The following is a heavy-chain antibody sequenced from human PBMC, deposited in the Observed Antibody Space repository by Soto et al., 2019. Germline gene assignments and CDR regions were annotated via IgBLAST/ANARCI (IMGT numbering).Heavy chain of an antibody. CDR2: IYPGDSDT. J-gene: IGHJ4*02. Sequence: ESLKLSCKGSGYSFTRYWIGWVRQMPGKGPEWMGIIYPGDSDTRYSPSFQGQVTISADKSISTAYLQWSSLKASDAAMYYCARTDTAMAAYYFDYWGQGTLVTVS. CDR1: GYSFTRYW. D-gene: IGHD5-18*01. CDR3: ARTDTAMAAYYFDY. V-gene: IGHV5-51*01.